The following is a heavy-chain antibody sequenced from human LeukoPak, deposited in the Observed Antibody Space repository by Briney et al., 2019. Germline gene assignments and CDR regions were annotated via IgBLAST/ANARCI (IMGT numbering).Heavy chain of an antibody. Sequence: PGGPLRLSCAASGFTFSSYGMHWVRQAPGKGLEWVAFIRYDGSNKYYADSVKGRFTISRDNSKNTLYLQMNSLRAEDTAVYYCAKDVYAPTIAAAGTGYYYMDVWGKGTTVTISS. J-gene: IGHJ6*03. V-gene: IGHV3-30*02. D-gene: IGHD6-13*01. CDR1: GFTFSSYG. CDR3: AKDVYAPTIAAAGTGYYYMDV. CDR2: IRYDGSNK.